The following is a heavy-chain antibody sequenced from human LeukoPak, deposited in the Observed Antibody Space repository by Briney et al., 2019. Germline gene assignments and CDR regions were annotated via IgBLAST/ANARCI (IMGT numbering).Heavy chain of an antibody. CDR1: GGSISSYY. CDR3: ARQGGYASPFNY. D-gene: IGHD5-12*01. V-gene: IGHV4-59*08. CDR2: IYNSGST. J-gene: IGHJ4*02. Sequence: SETLSLTCTVSGGSISSYYWSWIRQPPGKGLEWIGNIYNSGSTNYNPSLKSRVTISVDSSKKQFSLKLISVTAADTAVYYCARQGGYASPFNYWGQGTLVTVSS.